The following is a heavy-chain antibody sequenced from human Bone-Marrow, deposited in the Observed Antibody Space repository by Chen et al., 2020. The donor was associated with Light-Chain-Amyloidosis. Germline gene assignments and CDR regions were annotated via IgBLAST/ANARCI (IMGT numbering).Heavy chain of an antibody. V-gene: IGHV3-23*04. Sequence: EVQLVESGGGLLQRGGSLRLSCAASGFAFSSYAMSWVRQAPGKGLEWASTIRGSGGSRYYGASVEGRLTISRENSKNALFLQVNSLRAEDTAVYDCAKDISYDDILPGYPADAFDIWGQGTMVTVSS. CDR1: GFAFSSYA. D-gene: IGHD3-9*01. J-gene: IGHJ3*02. CDR2: IRGSGGSR. CDR3: AKDISYDDILPGYPADAFDI.